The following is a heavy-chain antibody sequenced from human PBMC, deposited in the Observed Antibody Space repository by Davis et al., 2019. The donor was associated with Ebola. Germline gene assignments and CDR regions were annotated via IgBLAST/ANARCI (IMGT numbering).Heavy chain of an antibody. CDR3: ARPNWAIAVAGHFDY. J-gene: IGHJ4*02. CDR2: ISSSSSYT. D-gene: IGHD6-19*01. CDR1: GFTFSDYY. Sequence: GGSLRLSCAASGFTFSDYYMSWIRHAPGKGLEWVSYISSSSSYTNYADSVKGRFTISRDNAKNSLYLQMNSLRAEDTAVYYCARPNWAIAVAGHFDYWGQGTLVTVSS. V-gene: IGHV3-11*06.